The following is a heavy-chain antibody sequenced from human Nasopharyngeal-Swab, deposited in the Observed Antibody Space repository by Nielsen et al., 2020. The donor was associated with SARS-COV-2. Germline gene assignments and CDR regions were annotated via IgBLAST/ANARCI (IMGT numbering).Heavy chain of an antibody. CDR3: ARVGARDYVWGSYRPNPGGY. CDR2: IYHSGST. CDR1: GYSISSGYY. V-gene: IGHV4-38-2*02. Sequence: SETLSLTCTVSGYSISSGYYWGWIRQPPGKGLEWIGGIYHSGSTYYNPSLKSRVTISVDTSKNQFSLKLSSVTAADTAVYYCARVGARDYVWGSYRPNPGGYWGQGTLVTVSS. J-gene: IGHJ4*02. D-gene: IGHD3-16*02.